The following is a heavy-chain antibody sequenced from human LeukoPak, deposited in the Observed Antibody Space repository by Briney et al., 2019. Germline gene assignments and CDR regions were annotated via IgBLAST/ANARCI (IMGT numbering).Heavy chain of an antibody. CDR2: IRNDGTEK. J-gene: IGHJ4*02. Sequence: PGGSLRLSCAASGLTLRYYGMHWVRQAPGKGLEWVAYIRNDGTEKYYADSVKGRFSVSRDNSKNTLYLQMDSLSADDTAVYNCAKDQVVGGTRTFDYWGQGTLVIVSS. CDR1: GLTLRYYG. CDR3: AKDQVVGGTRTFDY. V-gene: IGHV3-30*02. D-gene: IGHD2-15*01.